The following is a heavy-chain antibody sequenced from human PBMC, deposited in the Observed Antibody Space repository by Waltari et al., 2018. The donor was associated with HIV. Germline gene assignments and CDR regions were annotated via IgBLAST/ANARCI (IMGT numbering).Heavy chain of an antibody. Sequence: QVQPQQWGAGLLKPSETLSVTCTVSGGSLGTYYWNWVRHLPGKGLEWIVQINPSGGTTYKPSLKGRVTISRDWSKNLFSLKLTSVTAADTALYYCAGIVHRASYSMDVWGQGTTVTVSS. D-gene: IGHD2-21*01. V-gene: IGHV4-34*02. CDR3: AGIVHRASYSMDV. CDR1: GGSLGTYY. CDR2: INPSGGT. J-gene: IGHJ6*02.